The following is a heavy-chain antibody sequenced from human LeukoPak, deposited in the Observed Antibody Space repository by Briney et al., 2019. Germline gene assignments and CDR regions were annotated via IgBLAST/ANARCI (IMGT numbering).Heavy chain of an antibody. Sequence: PSETLSLTCAVYDGSLSGYYWSWFRQPPGKGLEWIGEINHSGSTKYNPSLKSRVTISVDTSKNQFSLKLSSVTAADTAVCYCARGKSNYQYYYYYYYMDVWGKGTTVTVSS. J-gene: IGHJ6*03. V-gene: IGHV4-34*01. CDR2: INHSGST. CDR3: ARGKSNYQYYYYYYYMDV. D-gene: IGHD4-11*01. CDR1: DGSLSGYY.